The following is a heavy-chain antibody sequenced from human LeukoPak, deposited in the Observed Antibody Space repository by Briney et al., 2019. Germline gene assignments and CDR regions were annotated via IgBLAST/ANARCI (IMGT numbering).Heavy chain of an antibody. Sequence: ASVKVSCKASGYTFTGYYMHWVRQAPGRGLEWMGWINPNSGGTNHAQKFQGWVTMTRDTSISTAYMELSSLRSEDTAVYYCARGYSYGDFSDWFDPWGQGTLVTVSS. V-gene: IGHV1-2*04. D-gene: IGHD5-18*01. CDR3: ARGYSYGDFSDWFDP. CDR2: INPNSGGT. J-gene: IGHJ5*02. CDR1: GYTFTGYY.